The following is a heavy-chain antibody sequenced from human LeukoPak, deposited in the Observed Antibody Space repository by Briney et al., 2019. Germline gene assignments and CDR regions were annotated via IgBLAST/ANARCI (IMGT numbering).Heavy chain of an antibody. CDR1: GGSIIGYY. J-gene: IGHJ5*02. Sequence: SETLSLTCTVSGGSIIGYYWNWIRQPAGKGLEWVGRIYTSGITDYNPSLNSRVTISVDTSKNQFSMKLNSVPAADTAVYYCASVPVAGRDWFHPWGQGTLVTVSS. CDR3: ASVPVAGRDWFHP. V-gene: IGHV4-4*07. D-gene: IGHD6-19*01. CDR2: IYTSGIT.